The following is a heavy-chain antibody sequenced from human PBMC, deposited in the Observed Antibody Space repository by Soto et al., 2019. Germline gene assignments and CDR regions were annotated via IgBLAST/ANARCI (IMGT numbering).Heavy chain of an antibody. CDR3: ARDPDGIIDFDY. CDR1: GFTFRSFG. Sequence: LRLSCAVSGFTFRSFGMNWVRQAPGKGLEWISYITSDSSTRHYADFVKGRFTISRDNAKNSLYLQMNSLRDEDTAVYFCARDPDGIIDFDYWGQGTQVTVSS. V-gene: IGHV3-48*02. D-gene: IGHD3-10*01. J-gene: IGHJ4*02. CDR2: ITSDSSTR.